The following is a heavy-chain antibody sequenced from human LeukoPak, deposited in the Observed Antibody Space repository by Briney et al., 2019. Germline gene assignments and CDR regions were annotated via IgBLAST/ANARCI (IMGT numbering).Heavy chain of an antibody. CDR3: ARRSIAAAGHFDY. V-gene: IGHV4-39*07. CDR1: GGSISSNNYY. D-gene: IGHD6-13*01. Sequence: SETLSLTCTVSGGSISSNNYYWGWVRQPPGKGLEWIGEINHSGSTNYNPSLKSRVTISVDTSKNQFSLKLSSVTAADTAVYYCARRSIAAAGHFDYWGQGTLVTVSS. CDR2: INHSGST. J-gene: IGHJ4*02.